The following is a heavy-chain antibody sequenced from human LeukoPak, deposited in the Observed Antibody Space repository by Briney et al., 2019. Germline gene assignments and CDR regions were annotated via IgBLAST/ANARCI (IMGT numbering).Heavy chain of an antibody. CDR1: RFPFSSYT. D-gene: IGHD3-10*01. CDR2: ISSSSSYI. V-gene: IGHV3-21*01. J-gene: IGHJ4*02. CDR3: ARDSGSGRPYYFDS. Sequence: PGGSLRLSCAASRFPFSSYTMNWVRQAPGKGPEWVSSISSSSSYIYYADSVKGRFTISRDNAKNSLYLQMNSLRAEDTAVYYCARDSGSGRPYYFDSWGQGTLVTVSS.